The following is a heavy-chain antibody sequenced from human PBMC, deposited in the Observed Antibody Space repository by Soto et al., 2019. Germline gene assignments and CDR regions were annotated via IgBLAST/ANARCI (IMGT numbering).Heavy chain of an antibody. V-gene: IGHV4-59*01. CDR2: IYYGGST. J-gene: IGHJ6*02. Sequence: PSETLSLTCTVSGGSISSYYWSWIRQPPGKGLEWIGYIYYGGSTNYNPSLKSRVTISVDTSKNQFSLKLSSVTAADTAVYYCAREKGGYCSGGSCYNGGYYYYGMDVWGQGTTVTVS. CDR1: GGSISSYY. D-gene: IGHD2-15*01. CDR3: AREKGGYCSGGSCYNGGYYYYGMDV.